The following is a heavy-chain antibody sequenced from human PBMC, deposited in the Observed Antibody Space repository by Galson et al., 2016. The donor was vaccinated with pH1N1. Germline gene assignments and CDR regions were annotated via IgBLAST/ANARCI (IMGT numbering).Heavy chain of an antibody. V-gene: IGHV5-51*01. D-gene: IGHD3-9*01. Sequence: QSGAEVKKPGESLKISCEGFGYSLTNYWIVWVRQMPGKGLEWMGIIYLGDSHTTYSPSFQGQVTISADKSIRTAYLERSSLKASDTATYYCASTRPEFRYFDWQKPHSFDYWGQGTLVTVSS. CDR1: GYSLTNYW. CDR3: ASTRPEFRYFDWQKPHSFDY. CDR2: IYLGDSHT. J-gene: IGHJ4*02.